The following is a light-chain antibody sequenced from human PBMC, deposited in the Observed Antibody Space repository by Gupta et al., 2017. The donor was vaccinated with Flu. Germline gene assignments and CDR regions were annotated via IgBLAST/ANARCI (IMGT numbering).Light chain of an antibody. CDR3: QQRNSYPLT. CDR1: QGISTY. V-gene: IGKV1-9*01. Sequence: DIQLTQSPSFLSASVGDRVTITCRASQGISTYLAWYQQKPGKAPKLLIYATSTLRSGVPTRFSGIGSGTEFTLTISNLQPEDFATYYCQQRNSYPLTFGGGTKVEIK. CDR2: ATS. J-gene: IGKJ4*01.